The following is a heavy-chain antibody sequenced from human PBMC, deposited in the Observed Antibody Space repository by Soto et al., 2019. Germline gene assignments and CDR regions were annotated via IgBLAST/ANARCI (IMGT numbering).Heavy chain of an antibody. J-gene: IGHJ4*02. Sequence: PSETLSLTCTVSGGSISSSSYYWGWICQPPGKGLEWIGSIYYSGSTYYNPSLKSRVTISVDTSKNQFSLKLSSVTAADTAVYYCASGRCTNGVCYTFDYWGQGTLVTVSS. D-gene: IGHD2-8*01. CDR3: ASGRCTNGVCYTFDY. V-gene: IGHV4-39*01. CDR1: GGSISSSSYY. CDR2: IYYSGST.